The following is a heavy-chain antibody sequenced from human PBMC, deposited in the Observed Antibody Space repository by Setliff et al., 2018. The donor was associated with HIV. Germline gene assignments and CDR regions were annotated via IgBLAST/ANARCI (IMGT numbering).Heavy chain of an antibody. CDR1: GFTFSSYS. V-gene: IGHV3-30*18. D-gene: IGHD3-10*01. Sequence: GGSLRLSCAASGFTFSSYSMNWVRQAPGKGLEWVALMSSDGSNKYYADSVKGRFTISRDNSKNTLYLQMNSLRAEDTAVYYCAKVGGSGSYYKADKFDYWGQGTLVTVSS. J-gene: IGHJ4*02. CDR3: AKVGGSGSYYKADKFDY. CDR2: MSSDGSNK.